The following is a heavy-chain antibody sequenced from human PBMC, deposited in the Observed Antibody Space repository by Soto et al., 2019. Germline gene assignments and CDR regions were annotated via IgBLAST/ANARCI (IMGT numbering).Heavy chain of an antibody. J-gene: IGHJ6*02. CDR3: ASWGLLWFGENGGYYYGMDV. CDR2: IDPSDSYT. CDR1: GYSFTSYW. V-gene: IGHV5-10-1*01. Sequence: GESLKISCKGSGYSFTSYWISWVRQMPGKGLEWMGRIDPSDSYTNYSPSFQGHVTISADKSISTAYLQWSSLKASDTATYYCASWGLLWFGENGGYYYGMDVWGQGTTVTVSS. D-gene: IGHD3-10*01.